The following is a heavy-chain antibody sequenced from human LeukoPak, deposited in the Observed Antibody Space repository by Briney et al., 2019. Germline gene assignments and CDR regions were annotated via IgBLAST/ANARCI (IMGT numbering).Heavy chain of an antibody. J-gene: IGHJ6*02. D-gene: IGHD1-26*01. CDR2: IYYSGST. Sequence: PSETLSLTCTVSGGSISSYYWSWIRQPPGKGLEWIGYIYYSGSTNYNPSLKSRVTISVDTSKNQFSLKLSSVTAADTAVYYCARDQVLSGSPPQPYGMDVWGQGTTVTVS. V-gene: IGHV4-59*01. CDR3: ARDQVLSGSPPQPYGMDV. CDR1: GGSISSYY.